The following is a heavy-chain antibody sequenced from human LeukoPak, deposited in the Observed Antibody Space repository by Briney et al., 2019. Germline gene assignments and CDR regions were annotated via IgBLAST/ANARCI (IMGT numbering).Heavy chain of an antibody. Sequence: GGSLRLSCAASGLTFSSHWMHWVRQAPGKGLVWVSYISSDGSVTKYADSVKGRFTISRDNAVNTLYLQMNSLRVEDTAVYYCVRGSLRLPRSTPDYWGQGTLVTVSS. CDR1: GLTFSSHW. CDR2: ISSDGSVT. J-gene: IGHJ4*02. CDR3: VRGSLRLPRSTPDY. D-gene: IGHD2-21*02. V-gene: IGHV3-74*03.